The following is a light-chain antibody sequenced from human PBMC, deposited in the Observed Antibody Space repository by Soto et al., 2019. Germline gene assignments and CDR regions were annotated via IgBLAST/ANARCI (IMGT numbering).Light chain of an antibody. CDR2: DNY. CDR1: SSNIGNNY. V-gene: IGLV1-51*01. Sequence: QSVLTQPPSLSAAPGQRVTISCSGSSSNIGNNYLSWYQQLPGTAPKLLIYDNYKRPSGIPDRFSGSKSGTSATLGITGLQTGDEADYYCGTWDSSLTVVFGGGTKLTVL. J-gene: IGLJ3*02. CDR3: GTWDSSLTVV.